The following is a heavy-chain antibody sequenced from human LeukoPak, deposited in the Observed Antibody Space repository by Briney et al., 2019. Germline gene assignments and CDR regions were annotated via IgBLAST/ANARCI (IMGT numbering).Heavy chain of an antibody. D-gene: IGHD3-10*01. CDR2: IYYSGST. CDR1: GGSISSSSYY. CDR3: ARGQNDKIIYGSGSYYKSIDY. V-gene: IGHV4-39*07. Sequence: KSSETLSLTCTVSGGSISSSSYYWGWIRQPPGKGLEWIGSIYYSGSTYYNPSLKSRVTISVDTSKNQFSLKLSSVTAADTAVYYCARGQNDKIIYGSGSYYKSIDYWGQGTLVTVSS. J-gene: IGHJ4*02.